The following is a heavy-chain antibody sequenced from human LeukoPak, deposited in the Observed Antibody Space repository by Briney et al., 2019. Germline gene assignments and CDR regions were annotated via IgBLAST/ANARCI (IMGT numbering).Heavy chain of an antibody. Sequence: GGSLRLSCAASGFTFSSYSMNWVRQAPGKGLEWVSYISRSSDTIYDADSVKGRFIISRDNSKKILYLQMNSLRVEDTAMYYCAKEAGLFDVWGQGAMVIVSS. CDR2: ISRSSDTI. CDR1: GFTFSSYS. J-gene: IGHJ3*01. CDR3: AKEAGLFDV. V-gene: IGHV3-48*01.